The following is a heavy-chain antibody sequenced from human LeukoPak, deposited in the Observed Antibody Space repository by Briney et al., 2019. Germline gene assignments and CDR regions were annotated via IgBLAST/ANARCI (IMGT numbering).Heavy chain of an antibody. J-gene: IGHJ3*02. D-gene: IGHD1-26*01. CDR3: ARDPHGGSGSDPHDAFDI. Sequence: GGSLRLSCAASGFTFRSYWMHWVRQAPGKGLVWASRIKSDGSKTSYADSVKGRFTISRDNAKNTLYLQMNSLRAEDTALYYCARDPHGGSGSDPHDAFDIWGQGTMVTVSS. V-gene: IGHV3-74*01. CDR1: GFTFRSYW. CDR2: IKSDGSKT.